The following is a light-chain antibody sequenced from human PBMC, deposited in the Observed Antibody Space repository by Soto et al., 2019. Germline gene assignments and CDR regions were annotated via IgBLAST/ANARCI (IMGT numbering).Light chain of an antibody. Sequence: DIPMTQSPSTLSASVGDRVTITCRASQSISSWLAWYQQKPGKAPKLLIYKASSLESGVPSRFSGSGSGTEFTLTISSLQPDDFATYYCKQYNSYSPPLTFGGGTKVEIK. CDR1: QSISSW. CDR3: KQYNSYSPPLT. V-gene: IGKV1-5*03. CDR2: KAS. J-gene: IGKJ4*01.